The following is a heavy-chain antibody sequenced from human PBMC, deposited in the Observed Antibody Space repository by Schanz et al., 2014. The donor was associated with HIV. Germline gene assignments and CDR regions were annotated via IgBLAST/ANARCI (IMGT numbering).Heavy chain of an antibody. CDR3: RVFMGAFDV. V-gene: IGHV3-74*02. D-gene: IGHD6-13*01. Sequence: EVQLLESGGGLVQPGGSLRLSCTTSDSDFKNKWMSWVRQGPGKGLAWVSYITPDGSVTYADSVKGRFTTSRDSSKNTLFLQMNSLRVEDTATYYCRVFMGAFDVWGQGTMVTVSS. CDR1: DSDFKNKW. CDR2: ITPDGSVT. J-gene: IGHJ3*01.